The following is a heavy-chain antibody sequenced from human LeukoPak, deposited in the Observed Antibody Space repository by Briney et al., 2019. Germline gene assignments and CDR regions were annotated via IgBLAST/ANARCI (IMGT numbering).Heavy chain of an antibody. CDR1: GFTFSAYG. CDR2: MRYDGSNK. J-gene: IGHJ5*02. CDR3: AKGVHSSGWPNWFVP. D-gene: IGHD6-19*01. Sequence: GGSLRLSCAASGFTFSAYGMQWVRQAPGKGLECVAFMRYDGSNKYHADSVKGRFTISRDNPKNTLYLQMSSLRPGDTAVYYCAKGVHSSGWPNWFVPWGEGTLGTVSS. V-gene: IGHV3-30*02.